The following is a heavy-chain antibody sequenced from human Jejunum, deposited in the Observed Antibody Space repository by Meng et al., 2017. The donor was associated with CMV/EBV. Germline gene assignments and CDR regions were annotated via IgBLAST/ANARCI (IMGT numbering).Heavy chain of an antibody. V-gene: IGHV3-15*01. CDR1: GFTFRNAW. D-gene: IGHD1-26*01. J-gene: IGHJ4*02. Sequence: SGFTFRNAWMTWVRQAPGKGLEWVGRLTSEGAGGTIDYAAPVEGRFTISRDDSKNTLYLQMNSLKTEDTAVYYCTKGGPLGSYFDYWGQGALVTVSS. CDR2: LTSEGAGGTI. CDR3: TKGGPLGSYFDY.